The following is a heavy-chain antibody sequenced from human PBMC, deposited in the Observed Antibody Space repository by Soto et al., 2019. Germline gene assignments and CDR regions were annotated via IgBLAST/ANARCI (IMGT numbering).Heavy chain of an antibody. CDR2: IWFDGSDK. CDR1: GFTFSVYS. D-gene: IGHD2-15*01. CDR3: ARLYCSASSCYSVGAFDI. V-gene: IGHV3-33*08. J-gene: IGHJ3*02. Sequence: GGSLRLSCVASGFTFSVYSMHWVRQAPGKGLEWVALIWFDGSDKYYTESVKGRFTISRDNSKSTLYLQMNSLRAEDTAVYYCARLYCSASSCYSVGAFDIRGQGTMVTVSS.